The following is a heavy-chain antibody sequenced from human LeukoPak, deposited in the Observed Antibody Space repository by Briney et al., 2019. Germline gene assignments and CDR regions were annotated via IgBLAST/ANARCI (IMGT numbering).Heavy chain of an antibody. CDR1: GGSISSHY. CDR2: IYYSGST. D-gene: IGHD6-19*01. J-gene: IGHJ4*02. V-gene: IGHV4-59*11. CDR3: ARDTYSSAWGF. Sequence: SETLSLTCTVSGGSISSHYWSWIRQPPGKGLEWIGYIYYSGSTNYNPSLKSRVTISVDTSENQFSLKLSSVTAADTAVYYCARDTYSSAWGFWGQGTLVTVSS.